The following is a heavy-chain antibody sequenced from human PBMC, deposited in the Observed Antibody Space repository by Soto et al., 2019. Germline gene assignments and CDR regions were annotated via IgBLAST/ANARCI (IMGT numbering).Heavy chain of an antibody. D-gene: IGHD2-2*01. V-gene: IGHV1-18*01. CDR2: ISAYNGNT. Sequence: GASVKVSCKASGYTFTSYGISWVRQAPGQGLEWMGWISAYNGNTNYAQKFQGRVTITADESTSTAYMELSSLRSEDTAVYYCARCLGYCISTSCYAASPDYYYYYGMDVWGQGTTVTVSS. CDR1: GYTFTSYG. J-gene: IGHJ6*02. CDR3: ARCLGYCISTSCYAASPDYYYYYGMDV.